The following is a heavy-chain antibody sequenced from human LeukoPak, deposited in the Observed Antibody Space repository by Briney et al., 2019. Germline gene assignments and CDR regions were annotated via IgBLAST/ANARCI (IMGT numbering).Heavy chain of an antibody. V-gene: IGHV3-23*01. J-gene: IGHJ4*02. D-gene: IGHD1-14*01. Sequence: HPGGSLRLSCAASGFTFSNYAMSWVRQAPGKGLEWVSSISSSGVHTYYADSVKGRFTISRDNSKNMLYLQMNSLRAEDTAVYYCASRRPYYFDYWGQGTLVTVSS. CDR3: ASRRPYYFDY. CDR2: ISSSGVHT. CDR1: GFTFSNYA.